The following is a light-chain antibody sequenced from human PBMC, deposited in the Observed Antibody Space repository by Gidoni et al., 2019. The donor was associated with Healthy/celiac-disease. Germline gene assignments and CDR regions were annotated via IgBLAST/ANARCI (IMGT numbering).Light chain of an antibody. CDR1: QSVSSN. CDR2: GAS. CDR3: QQYNNWPRT. J-gene: IGKJ1*01. Sequence: EIGMTQPPATLSVSPGERATLSCRASQSVSSNLAWYQQKPGQAPRLLIYGASTRATGIPARFSGSGSETEFTLTISSLQSEDFAVYYCQQYNNWPRTFGQGTKVEIK. V-gene: IGKV3-15*01.